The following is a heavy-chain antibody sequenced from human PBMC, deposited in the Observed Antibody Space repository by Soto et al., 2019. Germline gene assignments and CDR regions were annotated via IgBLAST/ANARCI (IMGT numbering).Heavy chain of an antibody. D-gene: IGHD3-10*01. J-gene: IGHJ6*02. V-gene: IGHV1-2*04. CDR1: GYTFTGYY. CDR3: ARSMVRGVIPCYYYYGMDV. Sequence: ASVKVSCKASGYTFTGYYMHWVRQAPGQGLEWMGWINPNSGGTNYAQKFQGWATMTRGTSISTAYMELSRLRSDDTAVYYCARSMVRGVIPCYYYYGMDVWGQGTTVTVSS. CDR2: INPNSGGT.